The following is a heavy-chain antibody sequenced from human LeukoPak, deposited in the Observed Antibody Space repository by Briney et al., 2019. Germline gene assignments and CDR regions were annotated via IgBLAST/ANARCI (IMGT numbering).Heavy chain of an antibody. Sequence: SETLSLTFAVSGGSISSSNWWSWVRQPPGKGLEWIGEIYHSGSTNYNPSLKSRVTISVDKSKNQFSLKLSSVTAADTAVYYCATYSSSWPDAFDIWGQGTMVTVSS. V-gene: IGHV4-4*02. CDR1: GGSISSSNW. CDR3: ATYSSSWPDAFDI. D-gene: IGHD6-13*01. J-gene: IGHJ3*02. CDR2: IYHSGST.